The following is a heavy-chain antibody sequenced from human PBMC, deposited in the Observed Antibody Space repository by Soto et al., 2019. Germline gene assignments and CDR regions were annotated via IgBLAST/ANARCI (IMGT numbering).Heavy chain of an antibody. J-gene: IGHJ6*02. CDR1: GYAFSGYY. Sequence: ASVKVSCKASGYAFSGYYIHWLRQAPGQGXEWMGWINPNSGGRNYAQNFQGRVTVTRDTPTSTAYMELSRLTSDDTAVYYCARSLTEGYCTITGCYTRPLYGMDVWAQGTTVTVSS. V-gene: IGHV1-2*02. CDR3: ARSLTEGYCTITGCYTRPLYGMDV. CDR2: INPNSGGR. D-gene: IGHD2-2*02.